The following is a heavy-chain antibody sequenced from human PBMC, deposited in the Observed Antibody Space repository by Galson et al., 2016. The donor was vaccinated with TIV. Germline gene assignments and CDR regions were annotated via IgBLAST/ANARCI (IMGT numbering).Heavy chain of an antibody. J-gene: IGHJ6*02. D-gene: IGHD2-21*01. Sequence: SLRLSCAASGFTFDDHGMSWVRQAPGKGLEWVSGISWNGGSTHYADSVKGRFTVSRDNSKNTVYLHMSRLRAEDTAVYYCARERRHCGDNCYLSYYFGMDVWGQGTTVTVSS. CDR2: ISWNGGST. V-gene: IGHV3-20*04. CDR1: GFTFDDHG. CDR3: ARERRHCGDNCYLSYYFGMDV.